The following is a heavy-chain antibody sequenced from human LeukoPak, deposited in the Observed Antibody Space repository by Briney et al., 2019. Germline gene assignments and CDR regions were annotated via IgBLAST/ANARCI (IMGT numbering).Heavy chain of an antibody. V-gene: IGHV3-23*01. CDR3: ATFYGAPYYFDY. CDR1: GFTFSSYA. D-gene: IGHD4-17*01. CDR2: ISGSGGST. J-gene: IGHJ4*02. Sequence: GGSLRLSCAASGFTFSSYAMSWVRQAPGKGLEWVSAISGSGGSTYYADSVKGRFTISRDNSKNTLYLQMNSLRAEDTAVYYCATFYGAPYYFDYWGQGTLVTVSS.